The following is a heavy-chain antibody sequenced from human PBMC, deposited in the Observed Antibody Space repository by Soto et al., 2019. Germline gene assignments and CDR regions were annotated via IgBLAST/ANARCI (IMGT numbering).Heavy chain of an antibody. D-gene: IGHD6-13*01. Sequence: QVQLVQSGAEVKKPGASVKVSCKATGYTFTSYGISWVRQAPGQGLEWMGWISAYNGNTNYAQKLQGRVTMTTDTSTSTAYMELRSLRSDDTAVYYCARDRTSRIAAAGTGDYWGQGTLVTVSS. CDR3: ARDRTSRIAAAGTGDY. CDR2: ISAYNGNT. J-gene: IGHJ4*02. V-gene: IGHV1-18*01. CDR1: GYTFTSYG.